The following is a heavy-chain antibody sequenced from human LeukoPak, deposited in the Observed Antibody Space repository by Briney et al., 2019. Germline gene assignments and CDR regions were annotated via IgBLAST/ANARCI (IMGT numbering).Heavy chain of an antibody. D-gene: IGHD3-10*01. Sequence: TPSETLSLTCTVSGGSISSSSYYWGWIRQPPGKGLEWIGSIYYSGSTYYNPSLKSRVTISVDTSKNQFSLKLSSVTAADTAVYYCARHGSPRRSITIKVPDYYYYMDVWGKGTTVTISS. CDR3: ARHGSPRRSITIKVPDYYYYMDV. J-gene: IGHJ6*03. CDR2: IYYSGST. V-gene: IGHV4-39*01. CDR1: GGSISSSSYY.